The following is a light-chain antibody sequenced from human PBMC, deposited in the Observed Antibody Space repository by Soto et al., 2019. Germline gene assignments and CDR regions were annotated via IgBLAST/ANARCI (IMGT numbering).Light chain of an antibody. CDR1: QSVFSS. J-gene: IGKJ1*01. CDR2: GAA. CDR3: HQYHNWPA. V-gene: IGKV3-15*01. Sequence: VMKQSTATLSVSPGKRATLSCRASQSVFSSLAWYQQKPGQAPRLLIYGAATRATGIPARFSGSGSGTEFTLTISSLQSEDFAVYYCHQYHNWPAFGQGTKVDI.